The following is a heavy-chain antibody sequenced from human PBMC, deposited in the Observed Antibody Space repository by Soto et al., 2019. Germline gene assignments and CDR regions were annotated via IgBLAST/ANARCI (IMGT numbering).Heavy chain of an antibody. J-gene: IGHJ4*02. CDR2: VSGSGGST. Sequence: EVQLLESGGGLVQPGGSLRLSCAASGFTLRSYAMSWVRQAPGKGLEWVSTVSGSGGSTYYADSVKGRFTISRDNSKNTLYLQMNSLRAEDTAIYYCAKATIGYYWWLDYWGQGTLVTVSS. CDR3: AKATIGYYWWLDY. D-gene: IGHD3-3*01. CDR1: GFTLRSYA. V-gene: IGHV3-23*01.